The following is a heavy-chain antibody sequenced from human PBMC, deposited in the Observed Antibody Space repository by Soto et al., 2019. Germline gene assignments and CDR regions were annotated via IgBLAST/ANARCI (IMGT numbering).Heavy chain of an antibody. CDR3: ARSPGVFEY. J-gene: IGHJ4*02. CDR1: GGTFSSLA. D-gene: IGHD3-10*01. Sequence: QVQLVQSGAEVKKPGSSVKVSCKASGGTFSSLAISCVRQAPGQGLEWMGGLVPVFGTANYAQKFQDRVTITADKSTSTSYMELSSLRSEDTAVYYCARSPGVFEYWGQGTLVTVSS. V-gene: IGHV1-69*06. CDR2: LVPVFGTA.